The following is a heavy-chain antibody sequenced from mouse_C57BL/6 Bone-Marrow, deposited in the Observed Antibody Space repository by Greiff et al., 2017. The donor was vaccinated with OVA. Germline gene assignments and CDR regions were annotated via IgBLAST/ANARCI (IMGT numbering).Heavy chain of an antibody. CDR2: INPNNGGT. Sequence: EVQLQQSGPELVKPGASVKISCKASGYTFTDYYMNWVKQSHGKSLEWIGDINPNNGGTSYNQKFKGKATLTVDKSSSTAYMELRSLTSEDSAVYYCARELDYGSRDFDYWGQGTTLTVSS. V-gene: IGHV1-26*01. CDR1: GYTFTDYY. CDR3: ARELDYGSRDFDY. D-gene: IGHD1-1*01. J-gene: IGHJ2*01.